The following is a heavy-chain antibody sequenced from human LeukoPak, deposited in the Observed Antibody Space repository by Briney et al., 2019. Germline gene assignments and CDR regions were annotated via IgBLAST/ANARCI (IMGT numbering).Heavy chain of an antibody. V-gene: IGHV3-23*01. CDR2: VSGGGAVP. Sequence: GGSLRLSCAVSGFDFSEYAMSWVRQAPGKGLEWVSEVSGGGAVPFYADSVKGRFTISKDNSKNTLYLQMNRLRAEDTALYYCARVDGYNYGSPDAWGQGTLATVSS. J-gene: IGHJ5*02. CDR3: ARVDGYNYGSPDA. CDR1: GFDFSEYA. D-gene: IGHD5-24*01.